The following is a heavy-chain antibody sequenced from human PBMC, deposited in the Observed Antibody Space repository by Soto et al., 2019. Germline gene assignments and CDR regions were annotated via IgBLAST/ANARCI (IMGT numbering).Heavy chain of an antibody. V-gene: IGHV1-8*01. Sequence: GASVKVSCKASGYTFTSYDINWVRQATXKGLEWMGWMNPNSGNTGYAQKFQGRVTMTTDTSTSTAYMELRSLRSDDTAVYYFAREGEWELLDYYYSVMDFWGQGTTVPVSS. CDR3: AREGEWELLDYYYSVMDF. J-gene: IGHJ6*02. CDR1: GYTFTSYD. CDR2: MNPNSGNT. D-gene: IGHD1-26*01.